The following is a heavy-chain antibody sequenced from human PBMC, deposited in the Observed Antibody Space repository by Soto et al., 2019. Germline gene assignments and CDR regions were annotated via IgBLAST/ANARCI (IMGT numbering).Heavy chain of an antibody. J-gene: IGHJ4*02. CDR3: ARDTSSSSVDS. V-gene: IGHV3-21*01. Sequence: GGSLRLSCAASGFTFSSYSMNWVRQAPGKGLEWVSSISSSSSYIYYADSVKGRFTISRDNAKNSLYLQMNSLRAGDTAIYYCARDTSSSSVDSWGQGTLVTVSS. CDR1: GFTFSSYS. D-gene: IGHD2-2*01. CDR2: ISSSSSYI.